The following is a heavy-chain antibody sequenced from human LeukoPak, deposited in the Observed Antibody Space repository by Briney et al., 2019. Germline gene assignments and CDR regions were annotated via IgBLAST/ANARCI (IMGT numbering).Heavy chain of an antibody. V-gene: IGHV5-51*01. Sequence: GESLKISCQVSGYTFTSSWIGWLRQMPGKGLEWMGIIYPADSDTRYKPSFEGQVTISADKSISTAYLQWSSLKASDTAMYYRARRNGDTIDYWGQGTLVTVSS. CDR2: IYPADSDT. J-gene: IGHJ4*02. CDR1: GYTFTSSW. CDR3: ARRNGDTIDY. D-gene: IGHD2-21*01.